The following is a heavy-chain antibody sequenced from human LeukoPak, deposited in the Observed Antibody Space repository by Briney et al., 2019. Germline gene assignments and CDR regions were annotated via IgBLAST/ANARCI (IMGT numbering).Heavy chain of an antibody. Sequence: GESLKISCKASGYSFTNFWLGWVRQMPGKGLEGMGIIYPGDSDTRYSPSFEGQVTISADKSISTAYPQLGSLKASDTAMYYCARSRGDNNWFDPWGQGTLVTVSS. D-gene: IGHD7-27*01. CDR1: GYSFTNFW. V-gene: IGHV5-51*01. CDR2: IYPGDSDT. CDR3: ARSRGDNNWFDP. J-gene: IGHJ5*02.